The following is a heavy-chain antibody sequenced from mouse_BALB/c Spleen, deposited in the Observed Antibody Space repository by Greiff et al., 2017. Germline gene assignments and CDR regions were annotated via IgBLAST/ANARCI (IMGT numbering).Heavy chain of an antibody. J-gene: IGHJ1*01. V-gene: IGHV3-2*02. D-gene: IGHD2-1*01. CDR3: AKGYNGNYYFDV. CDR1: GYSITSDYA. Sequence: DVQLQESGPGLVKPSQSLSLTCTVTGYSITSDYAWNWIRQFPGNKLEWMGYISYSGSTSYNPSLKSRISITRDTSKNQFFLQLNSVTTEDTATYYCAKGYNGNYYFDVWGAGTTVTVSS. CDR2: ISYSGST.